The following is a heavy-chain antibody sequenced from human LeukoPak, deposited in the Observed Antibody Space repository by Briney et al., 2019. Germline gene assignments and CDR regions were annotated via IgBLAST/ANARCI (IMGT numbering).Heavy chain of an antibody. CDR1: GYTFTSYG. CDR3: ARSVYYYDSSGYYDYYYYGMDV. V-gene: IGHV1-18*01. CDR2: ISAYNGNT. Sequence: GASVKVSCKASGYTFTSYGISWVRQAPGQGLEWMGWISAYNGNTNYAQKLQGRVTMTTDTSTSTAYMELRSLRSDDTAVYYCARSVYYYDSSGYYDYYYYGMDVWGQGTTVTVSS. D-gene: IGHD3-22*01. J-gene: IGHJ6*02.